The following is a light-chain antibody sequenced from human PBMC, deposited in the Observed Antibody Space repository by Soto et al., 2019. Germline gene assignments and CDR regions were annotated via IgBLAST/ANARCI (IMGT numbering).Light chain of an antibody. Sequence: DIQMTQSPSSMSASVGDRVSITCRASQASGTGLAWYQQSPEKAPKSLIYAASTLQGGAPSRFRGSGSGTDFALTVRSLQPGEFATYYCQQYHTHPPPFSQGTRLESK. CDR3: QQYHTHPPP. V-gene: IGKV1D-16*01. CDR2: AAS. J-gene: IGKJ5*01. CDR1: QASGTG.